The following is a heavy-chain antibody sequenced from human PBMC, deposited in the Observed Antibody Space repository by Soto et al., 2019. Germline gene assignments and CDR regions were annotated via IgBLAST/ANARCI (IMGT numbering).Heavy chain of an antibody. D-gene: IGHD4-17*01. J-gene: IGHJ3*02. V-gene: IGHV1-3*01. CDR1: GYTFTSYA. Sequence: GASVKVSCKASGYTFTSYAMHWVRQAPGQRLEWMGWINAGNDNTKYSQKFQGRVTITRDTSASTAYMELSSLRSEDTAVYYCARSTVHDAFDIWGQGTMVTVSS. CDR2: INAGNDNT. CDR3: ARSTVHDAFDI.